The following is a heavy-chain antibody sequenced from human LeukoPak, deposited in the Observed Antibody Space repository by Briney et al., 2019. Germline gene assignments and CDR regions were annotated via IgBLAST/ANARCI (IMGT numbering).Heavy chain of an antibody. CDR1: GYTFSSNY. D-gene: IGHD3-9*01. CDR3: AASLGYDILTGYYPSIYYFDY. V-gene: IGHV1-46*01. CDR2: INPSGGST. Sequence: ASVKVSCKASGYTFSSNYMHWVRQAPGQGLEWMGIINPSGGSTNYAQKFQGRVTMTRDTSTSTVYMELSSLRSDDTAVYYCAASLGYDILTGYYPSIYYFDYWGQGTLVTVSS. J-gene: IGHJ4*02.